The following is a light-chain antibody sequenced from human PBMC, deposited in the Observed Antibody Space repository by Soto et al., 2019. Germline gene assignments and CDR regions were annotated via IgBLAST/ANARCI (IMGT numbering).Light chain of an antibody. Sequence: DIQMTQSHSSLSASVGDRVTITCRASQSISTYLNWYQQKPGKAPKLLIYAASTLQSGVPSRFSGSGSGTDFRLTITSLQPEDIATYYCQQSSTTPRTFGQGTNVDFK. CDR1: QSISTY. CDR3: QQSSTTPRT. J-gene: IGKJ1*01. V-gene: IGKV1-39*01. CDR2: AAS.